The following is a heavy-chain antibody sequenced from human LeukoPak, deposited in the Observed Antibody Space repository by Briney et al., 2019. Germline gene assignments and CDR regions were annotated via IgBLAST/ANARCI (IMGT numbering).Heavy chain of an antibody. J-gene: IGHJ4*02. D-gene: IGHD6-6*01. CDR1: GGSFSGYY. CDR3: ARFGRGAARYSDY. V-gene: IGHV4-34*01. Sequence: PSGTLSLTCAVYGGSFSGYYWSWIRQPPGKGLEWIGEINHSGSTNYNPSLKSRVTISVDTSKNQFSLKLSSVTAADTAVYYCARFGRGAARYSDYWGQGTLVTVSS. CDR2: INHSGST.